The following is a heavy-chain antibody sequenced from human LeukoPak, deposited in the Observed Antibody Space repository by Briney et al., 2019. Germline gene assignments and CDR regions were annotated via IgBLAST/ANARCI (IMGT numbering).Heavy chain of an antibody. Sequence: GGSLRLSRAASGFTLRSYDMSWVRQAPGKGLEWVAATSGSGVNSYYADSVRGRFTISRDNSQNTLYLQMDSLRAEDTALYYCAKEYSGYDFDYWGQGTLVTVSS. CDR3: AKEYSGYDFDY. CDR1: GFTLRSYD. V-gene: IGHV3-23*01. CDR2: TSGSGVNS. J-gene: IGHJ4*02. D-gene: IGHD5-12*01.